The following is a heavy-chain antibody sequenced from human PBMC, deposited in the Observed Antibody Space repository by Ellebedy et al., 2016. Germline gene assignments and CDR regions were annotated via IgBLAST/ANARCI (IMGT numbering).Heavy chain of an antibody. Sequence: GESLKISCAASGFTFSSYSMNWVRQAPGKGLEWVSSISSSSSYIYYADSVKGRFTISRDNAKNSLYLQMNSLRDEDTAVYYCARERDGYNLHDAFDIWGQGTMVTVSS. D-gene: IGHD5-24*01. CDR3: ARERDGYNLHDAFDI. V-gene: IGHV3-21*01. J-gene: IGHJ3*02. CDR2: ISSSSSYI. CDR1: GFTFSSYS.